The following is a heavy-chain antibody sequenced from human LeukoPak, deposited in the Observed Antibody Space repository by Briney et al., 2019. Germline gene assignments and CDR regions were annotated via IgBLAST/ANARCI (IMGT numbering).Heavy chain of an antibody. V-gene: IGHV5-51*01. Sequence: GESLKISCKGSGYIFTNYWIGWVRQMPGKGLEWMGIIYPGDFNTRYSPSFQGLVTISADRSISTAYLQWSSLKASDTAIYYCARQRGRTSGAFDIWGQGTVVTVSS. D-gene: IGHD3-10*01. J-gene: IGHJ3*02. CDR3: ARQRGRTSGAFDI. CDR2: IYPGDFNT. CDR1: GYIFTNYW.